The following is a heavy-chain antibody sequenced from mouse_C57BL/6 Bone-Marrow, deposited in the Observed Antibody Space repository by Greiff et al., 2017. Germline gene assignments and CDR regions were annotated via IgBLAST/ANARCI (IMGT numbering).Heavy chain of an antibody. V-gene: IGHV1-76*01. CDR2: IYPGSGNP. CDR1: GYTFTDYY. J-gene: IGHJ1*03. Sequence: QVQLQQSGAELVRPGASVKLSCKASGYTFTDYYINWVKQRPGQGLEWIARIYPGSGNPYYNEKFKGKATLTAEKSSSTAYMQLSSLTSEDSAVYFCARMGGWLLRWYFDVGGTGTTVTVSS. CDR3: ARMGGWLLRWYFDV. D-gene: IGHD2-3*01.